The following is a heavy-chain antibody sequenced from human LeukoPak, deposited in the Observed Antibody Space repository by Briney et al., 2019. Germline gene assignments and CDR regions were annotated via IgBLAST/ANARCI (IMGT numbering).Heavy chain of an antibody. J-gene: IGHJ4*02. CDR1: GFTFDDYG. Sequence: PGGSLRLSCAASGFTFDDYGMSWVRQAPGKGLEWVSGINWNGGSTGYADSVKGRFTISRDNAKNSLYLQMNRLRAEDTALYYCARVGHYDSSGYWGYWGQGTLVTVSS. D-gene: IGHD3-22*01. CDR2: INWNGGST. V-gene: IGHV3-20*04. CDR3: ARVGHYDSSGYWGY.